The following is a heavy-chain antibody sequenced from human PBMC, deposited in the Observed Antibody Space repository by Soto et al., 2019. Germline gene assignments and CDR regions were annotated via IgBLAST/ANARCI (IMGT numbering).Heavy chain of an antibody. J-gene: IGHJ3*02. CDR3: ATLDIVVVPAAMRTFDI. CDR1: GFTFSSYG. CDR2: ISYDGSNK. V-gene: IGHV3-30*03. Sequence: QVQLVESGGGVVQPGRSLRLSCAASGFTFSSYGMHWVRQAPGKGLEWVSVISYDGSNKYYADSVKGRFTISSDNSKNTLYLQMNSLRAEDTAVYYCATLDIVVVPAAMRTFDIWGQGTMVTVSS. D-gene: IGHD2-2*01.